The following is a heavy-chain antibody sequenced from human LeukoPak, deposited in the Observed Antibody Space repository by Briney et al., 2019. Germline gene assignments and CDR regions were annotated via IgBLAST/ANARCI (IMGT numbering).Heavy chain of an antibody. D-gene: IGHD5-18*01. J-gene: IGHJ6*03. Sequence: ASVKVSCKASGYTFTSYGISWVRQAPGQGLEWMGWISAYNGNTNYAQKFQGRVTMTTDTSTSTAYMELRSLRSDDTAVYYCARTTEGGYTYNYFYYYYMDVWGKGTTVTISS. CDR3: ARTTEGGYTYNYFYYYYMDV. CDR1: GYTFTSYG. CDR2: ISAYNGNT. V-gene: IGHV1-18*01.